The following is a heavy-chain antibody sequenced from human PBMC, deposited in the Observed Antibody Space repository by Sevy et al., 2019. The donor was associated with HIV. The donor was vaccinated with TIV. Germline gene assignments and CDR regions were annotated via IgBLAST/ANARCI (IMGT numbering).Heavy chain of an antibody. Sequence: GGSLRLSCAASGFTLSNHWMHWVRQAPGKGLVWVSHINGDGSETNYADFVKGRFTVSRDNAKNTLYLQMTSLTDEDTGLYYRAREEGSTDCWGQGTLVTVSS. CDR1: GFTLSNHW. V-gene: IGHV3-74*01. CDR2: INGDGSET. CDR3: AREEGSTDC. J-gene: IGHJ4*02.